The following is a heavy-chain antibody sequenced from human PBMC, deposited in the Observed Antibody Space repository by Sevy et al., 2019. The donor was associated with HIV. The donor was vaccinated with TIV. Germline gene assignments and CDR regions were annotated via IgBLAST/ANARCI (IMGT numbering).Heavy chain of an antibody. Sequence: GGSLRLSCAASGFTFSTYGMNWVRQAPGKGLEWVSSISSTSSYIDYAYSVKGRFTISRDNAKNSLYLQMNNQRAEDTALYYCARDYNSGWRKFNLFDPWGQGTLVTVSS. CDR2: ISSTSSYI. J-gene: IGHJ5*02. CDR3: ARDYNSGWRKFNLFDP. V-gene: IGHV3-21*01. CDR1: GFTFSTYG. D-gene: IGHD6-19*01.